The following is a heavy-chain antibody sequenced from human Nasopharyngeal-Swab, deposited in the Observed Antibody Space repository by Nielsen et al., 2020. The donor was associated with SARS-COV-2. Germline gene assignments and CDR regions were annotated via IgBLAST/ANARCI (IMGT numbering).Heavy chain of an antibody. D-gene: IGHD6-13*01. J-gene: IGHJ4*02. V-gene: IGHV3-9*01. CDR3: ARMDFIASRDY. CDR1: GFTFDDYA. CDR2: ISWNSGSI. Sequence: LRLSCAASGFTFDDYAMHWVRQAPGKGLEWVAGISWNSGSIGYADSVKGRFTISRDNSKNMVNLQLNSLRAEDTAVYYCARMDFIASRDYWGQGTLVTVSS.